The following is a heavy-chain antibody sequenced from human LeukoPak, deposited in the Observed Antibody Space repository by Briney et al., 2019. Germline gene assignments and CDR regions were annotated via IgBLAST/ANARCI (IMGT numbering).Heavy chain of an antibody. Sequence: GGSLRLSCAASGFTFSSYGMHWVRQAPGKGLEWVSYISGPSDTIHYADSVKGRFTISRDNAKNSLYLQMNSLGAEDTAVYYCARDLGRDRYFDSWGQGTLVTVSS. V-gene: IGHV3-48*04. CDR3: ARDLGRDRYFDS. CDR1: GFTFSSYG. J-gene: IGHJ4*02. CDR2: ISGPSDTI. D-gene: IGHD5-24*01.